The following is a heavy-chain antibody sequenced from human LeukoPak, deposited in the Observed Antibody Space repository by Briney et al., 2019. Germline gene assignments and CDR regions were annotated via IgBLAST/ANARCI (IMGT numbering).Heavy chain of an antibody. Sequence: SETLSLTCAVYGGSFSGYYWSWIRQPPGKGLEWIGEINHSGSTNYNPSLKSRVTISVDTSKNQFSLKLSSVTAADTAVYYCARGRIPNYWGQGTLVTVSS. J-gene: IGHJ4*02. CDR2: INHSGST. D-gene: IGHD2-21*01. CDR1: GGSFSGYY. CDR3: ARGRIPNY. V-gene: IGHV4-34*01.